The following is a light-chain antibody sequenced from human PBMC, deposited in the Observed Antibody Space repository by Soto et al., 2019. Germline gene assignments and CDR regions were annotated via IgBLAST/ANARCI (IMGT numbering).Light chain of an antibody. CDR2: EVS. CDR3: NSNGTGLTYV. V-gene: IGLV2-14*01. CDR1: SSDVGGYNY. Sequence: QSVLTQPASVSGSPGQSITISCTGTSSDVGGYNYVSWYQQYPGKVPKLMIYEVSNRPAGVSNRFSGSKSGNTASLTISGLQAEDEADYYCNSNGTGLTYVFGTGTKVTVL. J-gene: IGLJ1*01.